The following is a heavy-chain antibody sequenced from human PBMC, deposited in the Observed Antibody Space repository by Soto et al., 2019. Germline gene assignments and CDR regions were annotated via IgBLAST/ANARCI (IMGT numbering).Heavy chain of an antibody. D-gene: IGHD1-26*01. Sequence: QPGGSLRLSCAASGFTFSSYAMSWVRQAPGKGLEWVSAISGSGGSTYYADSVKGRFTISRDNSKNTLYLQMNSLRAEDTAVYYCAKNGLKPKWELLRGYFDYWGQGTLVTVSS. CDR3: AKNGLKPKWELLRGYFDY. CDR1: GFTFSSYA. J-gene: IGHJ4*02. V-gene: IGHV3-23*01. CDR2: ISGSGGST.